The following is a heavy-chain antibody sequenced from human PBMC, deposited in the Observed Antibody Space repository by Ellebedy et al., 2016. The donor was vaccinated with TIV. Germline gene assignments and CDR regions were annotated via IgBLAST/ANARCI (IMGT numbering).Heavy chain of an antibody. Sequence: PGGSLRLSCAASGFTFSSHDMHWVRQPTGKGLEWVSGITSAGDTYYLSSVKGRFIISRDSAKNSLYLQMNSLTAEDTAVYYCARATSGFDYWGQGALATVSS. CDR3: ARATSGFDY. CDR1: GFTFSSHD. V-gene: IGHV3-13*01. CDR2: ITSAGDT. J-gene: IGHJ4*02. D-gene: IGHD5-24*01.